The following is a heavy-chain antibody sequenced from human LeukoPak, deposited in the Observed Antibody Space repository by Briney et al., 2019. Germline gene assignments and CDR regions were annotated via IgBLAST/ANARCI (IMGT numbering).Heavy chain of an antibody. V-gene: IGHV1-46*01. Sequence: ASVKVSCKASGYTCTSYCRHWGRQGPGQGLEWVGISNPSGGSTSYAQKFQGRVTMTRDTSTSTVYMELSSLRSEDTAVYYCAREKSAFDIWGQGTMVTVSS. CDR3: AREKSAFDI. CDR2: SNPSGGST. J-gene: IGHJ3*02. CDR1: GYTCTSYC.